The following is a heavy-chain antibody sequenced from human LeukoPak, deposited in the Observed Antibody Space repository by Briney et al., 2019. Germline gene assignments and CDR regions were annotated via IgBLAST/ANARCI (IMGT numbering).Heavy chain of an antibody. V-gene: IGHV3-74*01. Sequence: GGSLRLSCAASGFTFSSYWIHWVRQVPGKGLVWVSRIDYDGSITNYADSVKGRFTISRDNARNTLYLQMNSLRVDDTAVYYCVEDLGGNYDYWRQGTLVTVSP. D-gene: IGHD1-7*01. J-gene: IGHJ4*02. CDR2: IDYDGSIT. CDR3: VEDLGGNYDY. CDR1: GFTFSSYW.